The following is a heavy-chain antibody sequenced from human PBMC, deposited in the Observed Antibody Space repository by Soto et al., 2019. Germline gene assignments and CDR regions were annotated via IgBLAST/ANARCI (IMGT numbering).Heavy chain of an antibody. D-gene: IGHD4-4*01. Sequence: SETLSLTCTVSGGSISSYYWSWIRQPPGKGLEWIGYIYYSGSTNYNPSLKSRVTISVDTSKNQFSLKLSSVTAADTAVYYCARLTEWTTALYFDYWGQGTLVTGSS. CDR1: GGSISSYY. V-gene: IGHV4-59*01. CDR3: ARLTEWTTALYFDY. CDR2: IYYSGST. J-gene: IGHJ4*02.